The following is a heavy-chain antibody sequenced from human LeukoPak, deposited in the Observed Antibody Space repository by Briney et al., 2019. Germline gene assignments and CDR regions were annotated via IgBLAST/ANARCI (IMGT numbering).Heavy chain of an antibody. D-gene: IGHD2-21*02. CDR3: ARDRTAPRQRFFDY. V-gene: IGHV4-4*07. CDR1: GVSISDYS. J-gene: IGHJ4*02. Sequence: RPSETLSLTCSVSGVSISDYSWSWIRQPAGKGLEFIGRLSSSANTYYSPSLKSRITLSMDTSKTHFSLNLTSVTAADTAVYYCARDRTAPRQRFFDYWGKGILVTVSS. CDR2: LSSSANT.